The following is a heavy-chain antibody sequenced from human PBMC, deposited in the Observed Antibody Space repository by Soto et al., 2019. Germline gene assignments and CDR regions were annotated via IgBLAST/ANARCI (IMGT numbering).Heavy chain of an antibody. CDR2: ISYDGSNK. CDR3: ARDRDSWSHYYLYF. D-gene: IGHD1-26*01. J-gene: IGHJ4*02. V-gene: IGHV3-30*14. Sequence: QVQLVESGGGVVQPGRSLRLSCAASGFTFSSYAMHWVRQAPGKGLEWVAVISYDGSNKYYADSVKGRFTISRDNSKNPLYLQMDSLRAGDTAVYYFARDRDSWSHYYLYFRGPGTLVT. CDR1: GFTFSSYA.